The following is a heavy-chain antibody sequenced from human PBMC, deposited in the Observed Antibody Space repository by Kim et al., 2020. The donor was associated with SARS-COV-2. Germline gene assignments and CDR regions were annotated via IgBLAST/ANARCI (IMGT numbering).Heavy chain of an antibody. CDR3: AKRGRGADYYDSSGYYYDY. V-gene: IGHV3-23*01. D-gene: IGHD3-22*01. J-gene: IGHJ4*02. Sequence: DRFTISRDNSKNTLYLQMTSLRAEDTAVYYCAKRGRGADYYDSSGYYYDYWGQGTLVTVSS.